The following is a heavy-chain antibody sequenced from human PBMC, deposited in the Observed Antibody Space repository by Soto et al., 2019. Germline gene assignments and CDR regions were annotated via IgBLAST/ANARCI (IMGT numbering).Heavy chain of an antibody. D-gene: IGHD3-10*01. CDR3: ERTLGGYLDS. CDR1: GGSLNNYY. J-gene: IGHJ4*02. CDR2: VYYSGST. V-gene: IGHV4-59*01. Sequence: SETLSLTCTVSGGSLNNYYWSWVRQPPGKELEWLGYVYYSGSTNYNPSLRSRVTISVDTSNNQFSLKLSSVTAADTAVYYCERTLGGYLDSWGQGTLVTVSS.